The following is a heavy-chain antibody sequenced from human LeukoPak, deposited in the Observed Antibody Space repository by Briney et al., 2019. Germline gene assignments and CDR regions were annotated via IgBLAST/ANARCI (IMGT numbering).Heavy chain of an antibody. Sequence: SQTLSLTCAISGDSVSSNCAAWNWIRQSPSRGLEWLGRTYYRSKWYNDYAVSVKSRITINPDTSKNQVSLQLKSVTPEDTAVYYCARQYSSGWIYYYGLDVWGKGTTVTVSS. CDR1: GDSVSSNCAA. J-gene: IGHJ6*04. V-gene: IGHV6-1*01. CDR3: ARQYSSGWIYYYGLDV. D-gene: IGHD6-25*01. CDR2: TYYRSKWYN.